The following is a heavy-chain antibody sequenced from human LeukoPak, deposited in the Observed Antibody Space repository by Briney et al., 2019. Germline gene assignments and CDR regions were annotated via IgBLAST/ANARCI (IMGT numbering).Heavy chain of an antibody. D-gene: IGHD3-22*01. CDR2: IFYDGSTK. Sequence: GGAVRLSCAASGFTFSSYGMHWVRQAPGKGLAWVAVIFYDGSTKYYADSVKGRFTIPRDNSKNTLYLQMNSLRAEDTAVYYCARDLDSSAYHDYWGQGTLVTVPS. CDR1: GFTFSSYG. CDR3: ARDLDSSAYHDY. V-gene: IGHV3-33*01. J-gene: IGHJ4*02.